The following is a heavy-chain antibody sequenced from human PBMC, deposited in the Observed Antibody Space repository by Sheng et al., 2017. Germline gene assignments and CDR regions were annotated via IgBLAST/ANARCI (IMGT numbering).Heavy chain of an antibody. J-gene: IGHJ4*02. V-gene: IGHV4-38-2*02. CDR2: VYHTGVT. CDR1: GDSISSDFY. D-gene: IGHD3-3*01. Sequence: QVQLQESGPGLVKPSETLSLSCTVSGDSISSDFYWGWIRQPPGKGPEWIGCVYHTGVTYYNSSLRGRLTISVDTSRNQFSLSLRSVSAADTAVYYCARAAVFGVVTTDWGQGTLVTVSS. CDR3: ARAAVFGVVTTD.